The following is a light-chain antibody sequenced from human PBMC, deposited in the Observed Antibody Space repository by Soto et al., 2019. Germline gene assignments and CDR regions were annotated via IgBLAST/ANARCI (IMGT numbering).Light chain of an antibody. V-gene: IGKV1-27*01. J-gene: IGKJ4*01. CDR3: QKYNSAPLT. Sequence: DIQMTQSPSSLSASVGDRVTITCRASQGISNYLAWYQQKPGQVPKLLIYDAFTLRSGVPSRFSGSGSGTEFTLSISSLQPEDVATYYCQKYNSAPLTFGGGTTVEIK. CDR2: DAF. CDR1: QGISNY.